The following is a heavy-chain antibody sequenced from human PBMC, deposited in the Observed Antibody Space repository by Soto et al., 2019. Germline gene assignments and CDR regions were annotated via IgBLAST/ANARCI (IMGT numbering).Heavy chain of an antibody. V-gene: IGHV4-59*01. CDR3: ARFREVVTSYYYYYYGMDV. CDR2: IYYSGST. CDR1: GGSISSYY. J-gene: IGHJ6*02. D-gene: IGHD3-22*01. Sequence: SETLSLTCTVSGGSISSYYWSWIRQPPGKGLEWIGYIYYSGSTNYNPSLKSRVTISVDTSKNQSSLKLSSVTAADTAVYYCARFREVVTSYYYYYYGMDVWGQGTTVTVS.